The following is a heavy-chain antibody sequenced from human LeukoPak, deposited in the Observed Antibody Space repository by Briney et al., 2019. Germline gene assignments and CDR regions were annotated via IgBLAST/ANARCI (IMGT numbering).Heavy chain of an antibody. CDR2: ISSSSTTI. V-gene: IGHV3-48*04. CDR3: ARDRDHVVVPAAEFDY. Sequence: GGSLRLSCVASGFTFSSYSINWVRQAPGKGLEWVSYISSSSTTIYYADSVKGRFAISRDNAENSLYLQMNSLRAEDTAVYYCARDRDHVVVPAAEFDYWGQGTLVTVSS. D-gene: IGHD2-2*01. J-gene: IGHJ4*02. CDR1: GFTFSSYS.